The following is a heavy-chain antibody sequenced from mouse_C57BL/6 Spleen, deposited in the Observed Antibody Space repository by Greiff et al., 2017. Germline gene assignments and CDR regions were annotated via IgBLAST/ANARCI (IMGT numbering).Heavy chain of an antibody. J-gene: IGHJ3*01. V-gene: IGHV14-4*01. CDR1: GFNIKDDY. D-gene: IGHD3-2*02. Sequence: VQLKQSGAELVRPGASVKLSCTASGFNIKDDYMHWVKQRPEQGLEWIGWIDPENGDTEYASKFQGKATITADTSSNTAYLQLSSLTSEDTAVYYCTPDSSGYIWFAYWGQGTLVTVSA. CDR2: IDPENGDT. CDR3: TPDSSGYIWFAY.